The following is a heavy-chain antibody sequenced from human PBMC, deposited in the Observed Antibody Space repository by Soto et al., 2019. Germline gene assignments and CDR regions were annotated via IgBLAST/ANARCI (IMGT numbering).Heavy chain of an antibody. CDR3: ARGPIVVVVAARDPPVWFDP. CDR2: INPNSGGT. Sequence: GASVKVSCKASGYTFTGYYMHWVRQAPGQGLEWMGWINPNSGGTNYAQKFQGWVTMTRDTSISTAYMELSRLRSDDTAVYYCARGPIVVVVAARDPPVWFDPWGQGTLVTVSS. CDR1: GYTFTGYY. V-gene: IGHV1-2*04. D-gene: IGHD2-15*01. J-gene: IGHJ5*02.